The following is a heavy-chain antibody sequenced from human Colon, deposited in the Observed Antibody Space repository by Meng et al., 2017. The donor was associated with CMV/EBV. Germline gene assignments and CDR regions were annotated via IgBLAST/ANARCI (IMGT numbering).Heavy chain of an antibody. D-gene: IGHD5-18*01. Sequence: GESLKISCKGSGYSFTSYWIGWVRQMPGKGLEWMGIIYPGDSDTRYSPSFQGQVTISADKSISTAYLQWSSLKASDTAMYYCARHGVDYAAMSHFDPWGQGTLVTVSS. J-gene: IGHJ5*02. CDR3: ARHGVDYAAMSHFDP. V-gene: IGHV5-51*01. CDR2: IYPGDSDT. CDR1: GYSFTSYW.